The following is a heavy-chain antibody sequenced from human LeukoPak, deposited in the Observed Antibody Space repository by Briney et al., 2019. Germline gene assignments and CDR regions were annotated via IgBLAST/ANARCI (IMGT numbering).Heavy chain of an antibody. D-gene: IGHD6-13*01. J-gene: IGHJ4*02. CDR2: ISSSGSTI. Sequence: GGSLRLSCAASGFTFSNYEMNWVRQAPGKGLEWVSYISSSGSTIYYADSVKGRFTISRDNAKNSLYLQMNSLRAEDTAVYYCVRLEFGYSSSWYNYWGQGTLVTVSS. CDR3: VRLEFGYSSSWYNY. V-gene: IGHV3-48*03. CDR1: GFTFSNYE.